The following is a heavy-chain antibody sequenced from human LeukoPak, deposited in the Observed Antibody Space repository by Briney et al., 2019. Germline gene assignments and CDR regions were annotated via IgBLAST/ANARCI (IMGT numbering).Heavy chain of an antibody. D-gene: IGHD1-26*01. Sequence: VSVKVSCKASGYTFTSYGISWVRQAPGQGLEWMGWISAYNGNTNYAQKLQGRVTMTTDTSTSTAYMELRSLRSDDTAVYYCASVGATPDAFDIWGQGTMVTVSS. V-gene: IGHV1-18*01. J-gene: IGHJ3*02. CDR1: GYTFTSYG. CDR3: ASVGATPDAFDI. CDR2: ISAYNGNT.